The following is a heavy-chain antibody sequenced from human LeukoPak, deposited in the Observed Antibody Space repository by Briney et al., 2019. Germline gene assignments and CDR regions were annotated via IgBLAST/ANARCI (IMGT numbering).Heavy chain of an antibody. CDR3: ARVSRSWSGSGFDY. V-gene: IGHV1-18*01. CDR1: GYTFITAG. Sequence: GASVKVSCKASGYTFITAGISWVRQAPGQGLEWMGWISAYNGNTNYAQKLQGRVTMTTDTSTSTAYMELRSLRSDDTAVYYCARVSRSWSGSGFDYWGQGILVTVSS. D-gene: IGHD3-3*01. J-gene: IGHJ4*02. CDR2: ISAYNGNT.